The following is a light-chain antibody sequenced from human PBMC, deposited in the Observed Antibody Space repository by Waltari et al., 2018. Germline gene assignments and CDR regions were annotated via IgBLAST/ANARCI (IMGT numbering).Light chain of an antibody. Sequence: DIQMTQSPSSLSASVGDTVTITCRASQGISSYLNWFQQKPGKAPKLLIYAATTLQGGVPSRFSGSGSGTEFTLTISSLQPEDFASYYCLHHNSYPLTFGGGTKVEI. V-gene: IGKV1-17*01. J-gene: IGKJ4*01. CDR1: QGISSY. CDR3: LHHNSYPLT. CDR2: AAT.